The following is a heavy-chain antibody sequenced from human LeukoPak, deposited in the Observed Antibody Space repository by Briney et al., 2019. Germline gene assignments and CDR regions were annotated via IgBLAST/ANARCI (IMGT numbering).Heavy chain of an antibody. CDR2: IYPSGTT. D-gene: IGHD3-22*01. Sequence: SETLSLTCAVYGGSFSGYYWSWIRQPPGKGLEWIGNIYPSGTTYYNPSLKTRVTISVDTSKNQFSLKLSSVTAADTAVYYCACLTTADAFDIWGQGTMVTVSS. V-gene: IGHV4-34*01. CDR3: ACLTTADAFDI. J-gene: IGHJ3*02. CDR1: GGSFSGYY.